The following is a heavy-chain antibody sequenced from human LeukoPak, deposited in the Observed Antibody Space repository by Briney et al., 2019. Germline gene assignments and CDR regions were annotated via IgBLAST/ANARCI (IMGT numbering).Heavy chain of an antibody. CDR1: GYTFTSYG. Sequence: ASVKVSCMASGYTFTSYGISWVRQAPGRGLEWMGWISAYNGNTNYAQKLQGRVTMTTDTSTSTAYMELRSLRSDDTAVYYCARDQFPDIVVVVAAKPPDYWGQGTLVTVSS. V-gene: IGHV1-18*01. J-gene: IGHJ4*02. D-gene: IGHD2-15*01. CDR2: ISAYNGNT. CDR3: ARDQFPDIVVVVAAKPPDY.